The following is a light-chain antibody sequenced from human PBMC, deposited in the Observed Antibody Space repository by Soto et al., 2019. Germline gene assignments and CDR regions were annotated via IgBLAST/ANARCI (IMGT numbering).Light chain of an antibody. Sequence: IVMTQSPDSLSLSPVESATLSCRASQSVSSANLAWYQQKPGQAPRLLIYGASTRATGIPARFSGSGSGTEFTLTISSLQSEDFAVYYCQQYNNWPRTFGQGTKVDIK. CDR3: QQYNNWPRT. CDR2: GAS. V-gene: IGKV3-15*01. J-gene: IGKJ1*01. CDR1: QSVSSAN.